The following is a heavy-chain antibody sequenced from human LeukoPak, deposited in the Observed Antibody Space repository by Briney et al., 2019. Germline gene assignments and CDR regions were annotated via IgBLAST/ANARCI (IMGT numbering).Heavy chain of an antibody. CDR2: ISINGGST. V-gene: IGHV3-64D*09. Sequence: GGSLRLSCSASGFTFSSYAMHWVRQAPGKGLEYVSTISINGGSTYYADSVKGRFTISRDNSKNTLYLQMSSLRAEDTAVYYCTRGAAAGAFDIWGQGTMVTVSS. J-gene: IGHJ3*02. D-gene: IGHD6-25*01. CDR1: GFTFSSYA. CDR3: TRGAAAGAFDI.